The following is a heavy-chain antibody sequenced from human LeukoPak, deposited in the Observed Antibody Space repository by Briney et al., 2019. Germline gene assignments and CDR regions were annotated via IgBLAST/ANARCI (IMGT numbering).Heavy chain of an antibody. J-gene: IGHJ4*02. D-gene: IGHD3-10*01. V-gene: IGHV3-33*01. CDR1: GFTFSSFG. CDR2: IWYDGSNK. Sequence: GRSLTLSCAASGFTFSSFGMHWVRQAPGKGLEWVAVIWYDGSNKYYADSVKGRFTISRDNSKNTLFLEMNSLRDEDTAVYYCARDRYGSGSCLDFWGQGALVTVSS. CDR3: ARDRYGSGSCLDF.